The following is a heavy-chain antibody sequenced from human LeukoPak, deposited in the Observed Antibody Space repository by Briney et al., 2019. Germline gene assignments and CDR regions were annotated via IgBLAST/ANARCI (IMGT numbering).Heavy chain of an antibody. V-gene: IGHV4-4*07. CDR2: IYTSGST. CDR1: GGSISSYY. J-gene: IGHJ6*02. CDR3: ARVFDYGDESPGYYYGMDV. D-gene: IGHD4-17*01. Sequence: SETLSLTCTVSGGSISSYYWSWIRQPAGKGLEWIGRIYTSGSTNYNPSLKSRVTMSVDTSKNQFSLKLSSVTAADTAVYYCARVFDYGDESPGYYYGMDVWGQETTVTVSS.